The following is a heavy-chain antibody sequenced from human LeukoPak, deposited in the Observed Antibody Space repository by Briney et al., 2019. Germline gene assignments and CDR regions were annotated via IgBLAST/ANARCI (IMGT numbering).Heavy chain of an antibody. D-gene: IGHD2-2*02. J-gene: IGHJ3*02. CDR1: GYTLTELS. CDR2: FDPEDGET. V-gene: IGHV1-24*01. Sequence: ASVKVSCKVSGYTLTELSMHWVRQAPGKGLEWMGGFDPEDGETIYAQKFQGRVTMTEDTSTDTAYMELSSLRSEDTAVYYCATGTPPEGYMDNDAFDIWGQGTMVTVSS. CDR3: ATGTPPEGYMDNDAFDI.